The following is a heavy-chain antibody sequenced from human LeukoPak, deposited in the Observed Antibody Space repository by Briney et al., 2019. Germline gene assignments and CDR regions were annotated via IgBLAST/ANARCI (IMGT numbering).Heavy chain of an antibody. V-gene: IGHV4-59*08. J-gene: IGHJ4*02. CDR3: ARTYCSGGSCHFDY. Sequence: SETLSLTCTVSGGSIRGYYWGWIRQPPGKGLEWIGYIYYSGSTSYNPSLRSRVTISVDTSKNQFSLQLSSVTAADTAFYYCARTYCSGGSCHFDYWGQGTLVTVSS. CDR2: IYYSGST. CDR1: GGSIRGYY. D-gene: IGHD2-15*01.